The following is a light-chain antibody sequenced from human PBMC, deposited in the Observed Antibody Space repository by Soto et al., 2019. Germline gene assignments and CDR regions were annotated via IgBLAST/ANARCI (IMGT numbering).Light chain of an antibody. V-gene: IGLV2-14*01. Sequence: QSVLTQPASVSGSPGQSITISCTGTSSDVGGYKYVSWYQQHPDKAPKLIIFEVSNRPSGISSRFSGSKSGNTASLTISGLQAEDEADYYCASYTSSSTSVIFGRGTKVTVI. J-gene: IGLJ2*01. CDR2: EVS. CDR3: ASYTSSSTSVI. CDR1: SSDVGGYKY.